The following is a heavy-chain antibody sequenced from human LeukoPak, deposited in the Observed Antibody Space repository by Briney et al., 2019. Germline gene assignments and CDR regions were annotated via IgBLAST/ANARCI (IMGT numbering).Heavy chain of an antibody. V-gene: IGHV3-7*01. CDR2: IKEDGSRE. CDR3: ARGSPGYGAYVS. Sequence: GGSLRLSCAASGFTFSTYWMTWVRQAPGKGLEWVANIKEDGSREYYVDSVKGRFTISRDNAKNSLYLQMDSLTAEDTAVYYCARGSPGYGAYVSWGQGTLVSVSS. J-gene: IGHJ1*01. D-gene: IGHD5-12*01. CDR1: GFTFSTYW.